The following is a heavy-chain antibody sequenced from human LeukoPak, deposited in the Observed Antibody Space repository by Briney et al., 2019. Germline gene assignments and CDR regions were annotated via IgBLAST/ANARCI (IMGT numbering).Heavy chain of an antibody. CDR3: ARQQGLVRGNFDY. Sequence: SETLSLTCTVSGGSMSSYYWSWIRQPPGKRLEWIGYISYSGSTDYNPSLKSRVTISLDTSKNQFSLKLSSVTAADTAMYFCARQQGLVRGNFDYWGQGALVTVSS. V-gene: IGHV4-59*08. CDR1: GGSMSSYY. J-gene: IGHJ4*02. CDR2: ISYSGST. D-gene: IGHD3/OR15-3a*01.